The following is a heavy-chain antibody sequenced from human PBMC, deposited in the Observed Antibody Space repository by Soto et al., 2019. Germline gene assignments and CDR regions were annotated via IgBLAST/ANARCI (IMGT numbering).Heavy chain of an antibody. CDR2: IYYSGST. V-gene: IGHV4-61*01. D-gene: IGHD5-18*01. Sequence: LSLTCTVSGGSVSSGSYYWSWIRQPPGKGLEWIGYIYYSGSTNYNPSLKSRVTISVDTSKNQFSLKLSSVTAADTAVYYCALHTAMVTRFDYWGQGTLVTVSS. J-gene: IGHJ4*02. CDR3: ALHTAMVTRFDY. CDR1: GGSVSSGSYY.